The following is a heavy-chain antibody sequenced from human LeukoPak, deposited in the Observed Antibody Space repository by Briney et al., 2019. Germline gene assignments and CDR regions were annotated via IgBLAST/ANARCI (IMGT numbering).Heavy chain of an antibody. Sequence: PSQTLSLTCTVSGGSISSGSYYWSWIRQPAGQGLEWIGRIYTSGSTNYNPSLTSRVTISVDTSKNQFSLKLSSVTAADTAVYYCAREIWFGEGWFDPWGQGTLVTVSS. J-gene: IGHJ5*02. CDR1: GGSISSGSYY. CDR2: IYTSGST. CDR3: AREIWFGEGWFDP. D-gene: IGHD3-10*01. V-gene: IGHV4-61*02.